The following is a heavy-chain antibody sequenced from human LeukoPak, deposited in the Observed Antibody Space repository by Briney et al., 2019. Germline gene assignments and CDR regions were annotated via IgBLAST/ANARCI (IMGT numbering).Heavy chain of an antibody. V-gene: IGHV4-39*07. CDR3: ARKITMVRGVTLAIDY. J-gene: IGHJ4*02. CDR2: IYYSGST. Sequence: SETLSLTCTVSGGSISSSSYYWGWIRQPPGKGLEWIGSIYYSGSTYYNPSLKSRVTISVDTSKNQFSLKLSSVTAADTAVYYCARKITMVRGVTLAIDYWGQGTLVTVSS. CDR1: GGSISSSSYY. D-gene: IGHD3-10*01.